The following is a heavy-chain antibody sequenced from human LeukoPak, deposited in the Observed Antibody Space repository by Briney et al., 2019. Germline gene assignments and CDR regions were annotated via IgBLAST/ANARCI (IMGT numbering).Heavy chain of an antibody. CDR2: FDPEDGET. J-gene: IGHJ6*02. CDR1: GYTLTELS. D-gene: IGHD5-18*01. V-gene: IGHV1-24*01. CDR3: ARDLTDTAMAPYYYYYYGMDV. Sequence: ASVKVSCKVSGYTLTELSMHWVRQAPGKGLEWMGGFDPEDGETIYAQKFQGRVTMTEDTSTDTAYMELSSLRSEDTAVYYCARDLTDTAMAPYYYYYYGMDVWGQGTTVTVSS.